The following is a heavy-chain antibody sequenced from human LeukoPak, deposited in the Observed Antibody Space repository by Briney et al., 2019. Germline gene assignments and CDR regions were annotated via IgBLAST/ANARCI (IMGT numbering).Heavy chain of an antibody. CDR1: GGTFSSYA. J-gene: IGHJ6*03. CDR3: ARGLYSSSSPYYYYYYYMDV. CDR2: IIPIFGTA. V-gene: IGHV1-69*01. Sequence: SVKVSCKASGGTFSSYAISWVRPAPGQGLEWMGGIIPIFGTANYAQKFQGRVTITADESTSTAYMELSSLRSEDTAVYYCARGLYSSSSPYYYYYYYMDVWGKGTTVTVSS. D-gene: IGHD6-6*01.